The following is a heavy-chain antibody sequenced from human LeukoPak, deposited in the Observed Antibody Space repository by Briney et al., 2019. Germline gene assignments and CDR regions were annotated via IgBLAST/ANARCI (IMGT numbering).Heavy chain of an antibody. J-gene: IGHJ3*02. CDR2: LSYSVST. D-gene: IGHD1-26*01. CDR1: GGSISSHY. CDR3: AGWEPKYGNDAFDI. V-gene: IGHV4-59*08. Sequence: PSETLALTCTVSGGSISSHYWSWVRQSPEKGLEWIGFLSYSVSTNYNPSLKSRVTISADTSKNQFSLKLSSVTSVDPAVYYRAGWEPKYGNDAFDIWGQGTMVTVSS.